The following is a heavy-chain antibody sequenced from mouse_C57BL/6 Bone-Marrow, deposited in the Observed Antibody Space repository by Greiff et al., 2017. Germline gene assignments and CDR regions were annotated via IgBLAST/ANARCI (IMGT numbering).Heavy chain of an antibody. CDR3: ARGDYDRVYARDY. J-gene: IGHJ4*01. CDR2: IYPSDSET. V-gene: IGHV1-61*01. D-gene: IGHD2-4*01. Sequence: VQLQQPGAELVRPGSSVKLSCKASGYTFTSYWMDWVKQRPGQGLEWIGNIYPSDSETHYNQKFKDKATLTVDKSSSTAYMQLSSLTSEDSAVYYYARGDYDRVYARDYWGQGTSVTVSS. CDR1: GYTFTSYW.